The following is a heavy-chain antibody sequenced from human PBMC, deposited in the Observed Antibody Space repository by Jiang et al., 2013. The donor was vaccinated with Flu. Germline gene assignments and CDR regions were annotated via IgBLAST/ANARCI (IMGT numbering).Heavy chain of an antibody. Sequence: RLSCAASGFTFDDYAMNWVRQAPGKGLEWVAGISWNSGRRGYADSVKGRFTISRDNAKNSLYLQMNSLRAEDTALYYCAKELRISAAGFDYWGQGTLVTVSS. CDR3: AKELRISAAGFDY. CDR2: ISWNSGRR. D-gene: IGHD6-13*01. CDR1: GFTFDDYA. V-gene: IGHV3-9*01. J-gene: IGHJ4*02.